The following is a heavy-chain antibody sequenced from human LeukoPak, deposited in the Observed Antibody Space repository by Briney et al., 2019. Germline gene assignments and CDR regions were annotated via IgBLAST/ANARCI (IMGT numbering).Heavy chain of an antibody. CDR1: GGSISSSSYY. Sequence: PSETLSLTCTVSGGSISSSSYYWGWIRQPPGKGLEWIGSIYYSGSTYYNPSLKSRVTISVDTSKNQLSLKLSSVTAADTAVYYCARAYYYDSSGYPYYFDYWGQGTLVTVSS. V-gene: IGHV4-39*07. CDR2: IYYSGST. CDR3: ARAYYYDSSGYPYYFDY. D-gene: IGHD3-22*01. J-gene: IGHJ4*02.